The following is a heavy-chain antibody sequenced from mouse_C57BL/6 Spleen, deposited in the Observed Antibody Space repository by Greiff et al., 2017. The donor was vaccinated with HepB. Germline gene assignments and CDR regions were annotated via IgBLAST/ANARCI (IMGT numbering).Heavy chain of an antibody. Sequence: VQLQQSGAELVRPGASVKLSCTASGFNIKDDYMHWVKQRPEQGLEWIGWIDPENGDTEYASKFQGKATITADTSSNTAYLQLSSLTSEDTAVYYCTPWSPFYDGYFYWGQGTTLTVSS. CDR2: IDPENGDT. CDR1: GFNIKDDY. J-gene: IGHJ2*01. D-gene: IGHD2-3*01. CDR3: TPWSPFYDGYFY. V-gene: IGHV14-4*01.